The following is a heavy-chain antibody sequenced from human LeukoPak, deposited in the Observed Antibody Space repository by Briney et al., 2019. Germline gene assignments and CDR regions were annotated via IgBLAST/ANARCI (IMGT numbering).Heavy chain of an antibody. Sequence: SGTLSLTCAVSGGSISSSNWWSWVRQPPGKGLEWIGEIYHSGSTNYNPSLKSRVTISVDKSKNQFSLKLSSVTAADTAVYYCARVRNDILTCYYLFDYWGQGTLVTVSS. CDR1: GGSISSSNW. V-gene: IGHV4-4*02. CDR3: ARVRNDILTCYYLFDY. D-gene: IGHD3-9*01. J-gene: IGHJ4*02. CDR2: IYHSGST.